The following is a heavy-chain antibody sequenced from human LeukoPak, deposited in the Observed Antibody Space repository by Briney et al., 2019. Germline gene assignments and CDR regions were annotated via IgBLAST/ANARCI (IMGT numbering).Heavy chain of an antibody. V-gene: IGHV1-18*01. CDR1: GYTFTSYG. CDR3: ARADYDFWSGYLYYFDY. Sequence: GASVKVSCKASGYTFTSYGISWVRQAPGQGLEWMGWINAYNGNTNYAQKLQGRVTMTTDTSTSTAYMELRSLRSDDTAVYYCARADYDFWSGYLYYFDYWGQGTLVTVSS. D-gene: IGHD3-3*01. J-gene: IGHJ4*02. CDR2: INAYNGNT.